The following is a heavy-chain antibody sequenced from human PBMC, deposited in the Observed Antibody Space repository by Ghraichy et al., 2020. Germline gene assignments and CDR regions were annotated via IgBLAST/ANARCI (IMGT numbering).Heavy chain of an antibody. V-gene: IGHV3-23*01. CDR3: AKSVGVRGVITPHEFDY. CDR2: ISGSGGST. Sequence: GGSLRLSCAASGFTFSSYAMSWVRQAPGKGLEWVSAISGSGGSTYYADSVKGRFTISRDNSKNTLYLQMNSLRAEDTAVYYCAKSVGVRGVITPHEFDYWGQGTLVTVSS. CDR1: GFTFSSYA. J-gene: IGHJ4*02. D-gene: IGHD3-10*01.